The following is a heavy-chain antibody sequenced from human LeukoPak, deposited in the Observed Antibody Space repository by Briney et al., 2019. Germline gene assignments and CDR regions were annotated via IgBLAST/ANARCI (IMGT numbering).Heavy chain of an antibody. D-gene: IGHD3-9*01. V-gene: IGHV4-34*01. CDR1: GVSFSGYY. CDR2: INHSGST. CDR3: ARGIRYFDWLLLGYYFDY. Sequence: SETLSLTCAVYGVSFSGYYWSWIRQPPGKGLEWIGEINHSGSTNYNPSLKSRVTISVDTAKNHFSLKLSSVTAADTAVYYCARGIRYFDWLLLGYYFDYWGQGTLVTVSS. J-gene: IGHJ4*02.